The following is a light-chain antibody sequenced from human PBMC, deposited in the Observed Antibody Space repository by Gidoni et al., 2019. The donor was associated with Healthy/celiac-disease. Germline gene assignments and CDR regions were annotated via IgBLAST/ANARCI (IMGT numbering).Light chain of an antibody. CDR2: KAS. CDR1: QSISSW. J-gene: IGKJ4*01. CDR3: QQYNSYAS. V-gene: IGKV1-5*03. Sequence: DIQMTQSPSTLSESVGDRVTSTCRASQSISSWLAWYQQKPGKAPKLLIYKASSLESGVPSRFSGSGSGTEFTLTISSLQPDDFATYYCQQYNSYASFGGGTKVEIK.